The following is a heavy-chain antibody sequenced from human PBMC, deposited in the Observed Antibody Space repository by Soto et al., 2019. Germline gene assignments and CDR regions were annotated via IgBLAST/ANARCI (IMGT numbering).Heavy chain of an antibody. Sequence: EVQLVESGGGLGQHGGSLRLSCAASGFTFSTYYMHWVRHAPGKGLLWVSCINSDGSRTNYADSVKGRFNTFRDNATNTLYLQLNSLPAEDTAVYYCSTVATGRYDWSDPWRQGALGTFSS. D-gene: IGHD1-26*01. CDR3: STVATGRYDWSDP. J-gene: IGHJ5*02. V-gene: IGHV3-74*01. CDR2: INSDGSRT. CDR1: GFTFSTYY.